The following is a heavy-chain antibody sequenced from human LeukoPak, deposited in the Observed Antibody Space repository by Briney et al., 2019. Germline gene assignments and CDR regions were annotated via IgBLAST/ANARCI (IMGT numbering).Heavy chain of an antibody. CDR2: IIPIFGTA. CDR1: GGTFSSYA. Sequence: ASVKVSCKASGGTFSSYAISWVRQAPGQGVEWMGRIIPIFGTANYAQKFQGRVTITTDESTSTAYMELSSLRSEDTAVYYCARDSRVDAFDIWGQGTMVTVSS. CDR3: ARDSRVDAFDI. D-gene: IGHD6-6*01. J-gene: IGHJ3*02. V-gene: IGHV1-69*05.